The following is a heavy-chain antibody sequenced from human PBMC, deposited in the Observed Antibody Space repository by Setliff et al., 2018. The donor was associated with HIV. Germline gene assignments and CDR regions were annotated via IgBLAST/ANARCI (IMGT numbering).Heavy chain of an antibody. CDR3: VLYSTGASRFDY. CDR1: GYTFIDKY. J-gene: IGHJ4*02. Sequence: ASVKVSCKASGYTFIDKYMHWVRQAPGKGLHWMGRIDPENDETKYSQKFQVRLTMTADRSTDTAYMELSGLRSEGTAIYYCVLYSTGASRFDYWGQGTLVTVSS. CDR2: IDPENDET. D-gene: IGHD2-8*01. V-gene: IGHV1-69-2*01.